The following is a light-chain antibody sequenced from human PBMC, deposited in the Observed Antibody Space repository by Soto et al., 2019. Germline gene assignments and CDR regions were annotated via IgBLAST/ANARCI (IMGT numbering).Light chain of an antibody. CDR1: QSVSSNY. CDR3: QQYGSSPPT. J-gene: IGKJ5*01. CDR2: GAS. Sequence: EIVLTQSPGTLSLSPGERATLSCRASQSVSSNYLAWYQQKPGRAPRLLIYGASSRATGIPDRFSGGGSGTDFTLTISRLEPEDLAVYYCQQYGSSPPTFGPGTRLEIK. V-gene: IGKV3-20*01.